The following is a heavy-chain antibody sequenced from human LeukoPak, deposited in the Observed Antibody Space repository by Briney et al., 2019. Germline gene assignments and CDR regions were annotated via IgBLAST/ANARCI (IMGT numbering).Heavy chain of an antibody. CDR2: ISYDGSNK. V-gene: IGHV3-30*04. J-gene: IGHJ4*02. CDR3: ARFGKY. Sequence: GRSLRLSCAASGFTFSSYAMHWVRQAPGKGLEWVAVISYDGSNKYYADSVKGRFTISRDNSKNTLYLQMNSLRAEDTAVYYCARFGKYWGQGTLVTVSS. CDR1: GFTFSSYA. D-gene: IGHD3-16*01.